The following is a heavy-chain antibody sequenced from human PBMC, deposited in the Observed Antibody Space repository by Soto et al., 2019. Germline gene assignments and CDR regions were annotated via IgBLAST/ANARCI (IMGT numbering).Heavy chain of an antibody. V-gene: IGHV2-5*02. CDR3: AHSIAGAGNMDYFDY. CDR1: GFSLTASGVA. D-gene: IGHD3-10*01. CDR2: IYGDDDK. Sequence: QITLEASGPPLVKPTQTLTLTCSCSGFSLTASGVAVGWIRQPPGKALEWLALIYGDDDKRYRSSLKNRLTITRDIPKNQVVLTMSDMDPVDTATYYCAHSIAGAGNMDYFDYWGKGTLVTVSS. J-gene: IGHJ4*02.